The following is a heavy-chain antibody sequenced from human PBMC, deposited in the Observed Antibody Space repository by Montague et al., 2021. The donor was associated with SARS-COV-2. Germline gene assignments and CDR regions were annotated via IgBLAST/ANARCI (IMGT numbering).Heavy chain of an antibody. J-gene: IGHJ3*02. D-gene: IGHD3-9*01. Sequence: LVKPTQTLTLTCSFSGFSLSTSGVGVGWIRQPPGKGLEWVGRIYYSGSTNYNPSLKSRVTISVDTSKNQFSLKLSSVTAADTAVYYCARTGLGAYDILTGYTVNAFDMWGQGTMVTVSP. CDR2: IYYSGST. CDR1: GFSLSTSGVG. V-gene: IGHV4-61*08. CDR3: ARTGLGAYDILTGYTVNAFDM.